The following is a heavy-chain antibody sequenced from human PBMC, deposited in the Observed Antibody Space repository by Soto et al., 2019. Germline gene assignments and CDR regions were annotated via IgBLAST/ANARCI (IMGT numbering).Heavy chain of an antibody. Sequence: SETLSLTCTVSGGSISSGCYYWSWIRQHPGKGLEWIGYIYYSGSTYYNPSLKSRVTISVDTSKNQFSLKLSSVTAADTAVYYCASRGPHYYYGMDVWGQGTTVTVSS. J-gene: IGHJ6*02. V-gene: IGHV4-31*03. CDR2: IYYSGST. CDR3: ASRGPHYYYGMDV. CDR1: GGSISSGCYY.